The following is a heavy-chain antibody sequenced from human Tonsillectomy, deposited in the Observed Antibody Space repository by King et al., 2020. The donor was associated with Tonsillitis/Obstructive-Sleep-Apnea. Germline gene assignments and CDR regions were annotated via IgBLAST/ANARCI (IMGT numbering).Heavy chain of an antibody. D-gene: IGHD5-18*01. V-gene: IGHV3-23*04. CDR1: GFTFSSYA. Sequence: VQLVESGGGLVQPGGSLRLSCAASGFTFSSYAMSWVRQAPGKGLEWVSGISPSGGSTYYAGSVKGRFTISRDNSKNTLYLQMNSLRAEDTALYYCANEVVLSGYSYGPPDYWGQGTLVTVSS. J-gene: IGHJ4*02. CDR2: ISPSGGST. CDR3: ANEVVLSGYSYGPPDY.